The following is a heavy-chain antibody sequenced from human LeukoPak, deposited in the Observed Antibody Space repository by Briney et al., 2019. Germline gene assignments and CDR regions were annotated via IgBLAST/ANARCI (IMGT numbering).Heavy chain of an antibody. CDR2: IYNNGST. V-gene: IGHV4-4*09. CDR1: VGSLSSYY. CDR3: ARLEIDWWHAFDI. D-gene: IGHD2-8*02. Sequence: SGTLSLTCTVSVGSLSSYYWSWIRQPPGKGLEWVGHIYNNGSTNYNPSLKSRVTISVDTSKNQFYLKLSSVTAADTAVYYCARLEIDWWHAFDIWGQGTMVTVSS. J-gene: IGHJ3*02.